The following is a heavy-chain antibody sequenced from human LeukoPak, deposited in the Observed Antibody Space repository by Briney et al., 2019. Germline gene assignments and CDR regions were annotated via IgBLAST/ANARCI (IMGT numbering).Heavy chain of an antibody. Sequence: SVKVSCKASGGTFSSYAISWVRQAPGQGLEWMGGIIPTFGTANYAQKFQGRVTITADESTSTAYMELSSLRSEDTAVYYCASSHSVVVTVMYYFDYWGQGTLVTVSS. CDR1: GGTFSSYA. V-gene: IGHV1-69*01. J-gene: IGHJ4*02. CDR3: ASSHSVVVTVMYYFDY. CDR2: IIPTFGTA. D-gene: IGHD2-21*02.